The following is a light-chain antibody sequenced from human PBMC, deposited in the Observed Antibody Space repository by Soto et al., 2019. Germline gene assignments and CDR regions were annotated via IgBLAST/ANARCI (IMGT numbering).Light chain of an antibody. Sequence: QSVLTQPASVSGSPGQSITISCTGTSSDVGSYNLVSWFQQHPGKVPKLVIYEVSNRPSGVSNRFSGSKSGNRASLTISGLQTEDEADYYCISYTSAGTLVFGGGTKLTVL. CDR2: EVS. V-gene: IGLV2-14*02. J-gene: IGLJ2*01. CDR3: ISYTSAGTLV. CDR1: SSDVGSYNL.